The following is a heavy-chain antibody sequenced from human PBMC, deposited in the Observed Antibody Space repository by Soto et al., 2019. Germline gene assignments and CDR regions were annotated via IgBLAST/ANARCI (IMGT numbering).Heavy chain of an antibody. J-gene: IGHJ4*02. Sequence: PGGSLRLSCAASGFTFSSYSMSWVRQAPGKGLEWVSVISDNGSNTYYADSVKGRFTISRDNSKNTLYLQMNSLRAEDTAVYYCARSGEFGKPFDYWGQGTLVTVSS. V-gene: IGHV3-30*04. CDR3: ARSGEFGKPFDY. CDR1: GFTFSSYS. D-gene: IGHD3-10*01. CDR2: ISDNGSNT.